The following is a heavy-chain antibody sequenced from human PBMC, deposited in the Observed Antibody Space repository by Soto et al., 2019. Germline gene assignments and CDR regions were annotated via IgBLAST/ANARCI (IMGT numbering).Heavy chain of an antibody. CDR3: ARASRYYDSSGYFDAFDI. J-gene: IGHJ3*02. V-gene: IGHV3-11*05. CDR1: GFTFSDYY. D-gene: IGHD3-22*01. Sequence: GGSLRLSCAASGFTFSDYYMSWIRQAPGKGLEWVSYISSSSSYTNYADSVKGRFTISRDNAKNSLYLQMNSLRAEDTAVYYCARASRYYDSSGYFDAFDIWGQGTMVTVSS. CDR2: ISSSSSYT.